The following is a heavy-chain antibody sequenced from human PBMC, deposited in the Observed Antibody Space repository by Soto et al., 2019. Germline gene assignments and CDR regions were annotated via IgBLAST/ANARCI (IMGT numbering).Heavy chain of an antibody. Sequence: QVQLVESGGGVVQPGRSLRLSCAASGFTFSSYGMHWVRQAPGKGLEWVAVIWYDGSNKYYADSVKGRFTISRDNSKNTLYLQMNALRAEETAVYYSARDGLGPSSFHSWGQGSLVGVSP. CDR1: GFTFSSYG. J-gene: IGHJ4*02. CDR2: IWYDGSNK. V-gene: IGHV3-33*01. D-gene: IGHD3-16*01. CDR3: ARDGLGPSSFHS.